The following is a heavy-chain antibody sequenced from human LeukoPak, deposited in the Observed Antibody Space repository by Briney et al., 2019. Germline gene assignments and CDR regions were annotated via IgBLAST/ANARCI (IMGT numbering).Heavy chain of an antibody. CDR1: GFTFSSYA. CDR2: ISGSGGST. Sequence: GGSLRLSCAASGFTFSSYAMSWVRQAPGKGLEWVSAISGSGGSTYYADSVKGRFTISRDNSKNTLYLQMNSLSAEDTAVYYCAKHTGYSSGWYAGYFDYWGQGTLVTVSS. D-gene: IGHD6-19*01. CDR3: AKHTGYSSGWYAGYFDY. J-gene: IGHJ4*02. V-gene: IGHV3-23*01.